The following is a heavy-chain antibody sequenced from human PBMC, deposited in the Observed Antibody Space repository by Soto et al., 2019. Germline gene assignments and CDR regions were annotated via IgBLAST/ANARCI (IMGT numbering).Heavy chain of an antibody. J-gene: IGHJ4*01. D-gene: IGHD3-22*01. CDR3: AKDRRGGLDAYYYDSSAYY. CDR1: GFTFSSYA. Sequence: GGSLRLSCAASGFTFSSYAMSWVRQAPGKGLEWVSAISGSGGSTYYADSVKGRFTISRDNSKNTLYLQMNSLRAEDTAVYYCAKDRRGGLDAYYYDSSAYYWGHGTLVTVSS. CDR2: ISGSGGST. V-gene: IGHV3-23*01.